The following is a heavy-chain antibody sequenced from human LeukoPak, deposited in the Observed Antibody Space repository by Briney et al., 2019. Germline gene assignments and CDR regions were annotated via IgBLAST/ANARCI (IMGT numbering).Heavy chain of an antibody. CDR1: GFTFSSYA. J-gene: IGHJ4*02. V-gene: IGHV3-21*01. D-gene: IGHD2-21*02. CDR3: ARGPTSWSLKLY. Sequence: GGSLRLSCAASGFTFSSYAMSWVRQAPGKGLEWVSAISSSSSYIYYADSVKGRFTISRDNAKNSLYLQMNSLRAEDTAVYYCARGPTSWSLKLYWGQGTLVTVSS. CDR2: ISSSSSYI.